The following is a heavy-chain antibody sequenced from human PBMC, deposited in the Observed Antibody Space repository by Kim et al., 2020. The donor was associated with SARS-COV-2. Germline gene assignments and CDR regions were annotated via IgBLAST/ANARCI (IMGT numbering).Heavy chain of an antibody. CDR2: N. CDR3: ARDAGRYGMDV. J-gene: IGHJ6*02. V-gene: IGHV6-1*01. Sequence: NDYAVSVKSRITINPDTSKTQFSLQLNSVSPEDTAVYYCARDAGRYGMDVWGQGTTVTVSS.